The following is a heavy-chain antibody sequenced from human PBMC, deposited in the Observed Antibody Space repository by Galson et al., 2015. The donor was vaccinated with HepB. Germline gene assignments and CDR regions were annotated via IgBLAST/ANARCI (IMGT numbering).Heavy chain of an antibody. V-gene: IGHV3-23*01. Sequence: LRLSCAAFGFTFSSYAMSWVRQAPGKGLEWVSAISGSGGSTYYADSVKGRFTISRDNSKNTLYLQMNSLRAEDTAVYYCAKGTSGYSYGSRGFDYRGQGTLVTFSS. CDR1: GFTFSSYA. CDR2: ISGSGGST. D-gene: IGHD5-18*01. CDR3: AKGTSGYSYGSRGFDY. J-gene: IGHJ4*02.